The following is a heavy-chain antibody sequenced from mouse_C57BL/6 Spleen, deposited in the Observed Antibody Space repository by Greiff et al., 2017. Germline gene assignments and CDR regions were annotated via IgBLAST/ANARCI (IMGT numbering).Heavy chain of an antibody. CDR2: IDPETGGT. D-gene: IGHD1-1*01. V-gene: IGHV1-15*01. J-gene: IGHJ4*01. CDR1: GYTFTDYE. CDR3: TRDYGSSYSLYAMDY. Sequence: VQLQQSGAELVRPGASVTLSCKASGYTFTDYEMHWVKQTPVHGLEWIGAIDPETGGTAYNQKFKGKAILTADKSSSPAYMELRSLTSEDSAVYYCTRDYGSSYSLYAMDYWGQGTSVTVSS.